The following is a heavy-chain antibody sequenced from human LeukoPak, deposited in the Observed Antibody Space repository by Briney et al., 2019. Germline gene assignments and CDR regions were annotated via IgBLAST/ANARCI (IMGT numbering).Heavy chain of an antibody. CDR3: ARGWLAETAVVTPYNY. D-gene: IGHD4-23*01. CDR2: IIPIFGTA. CDR1: GGTFSSYA. V-gene: IGHV1-69*13. J-gene: IGHJ4*02. Sequence: ASVKVSCKASGGTFSSYAISWVRQAPGQGLEWMGGIIPIFGTANYAQKFQGRVTITADESTSTAYMELSSLRSEDTAVYYCARGWLAETAVVTPYNYWGQGTLVTVSS.